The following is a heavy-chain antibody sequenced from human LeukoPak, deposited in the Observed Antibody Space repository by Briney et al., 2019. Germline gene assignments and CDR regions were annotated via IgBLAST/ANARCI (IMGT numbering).Heavy chain of an antibody. V-gene: IGHV1-69*13. D-gene: IGHD1-26*01. J-gene: IGHJ6*02. CDR3: ARWELLPSNYYGMDV. CDR2: IIPIFGTA. Sequence: ASVKVSCKASGGTFSSYAISWVRQAPGQGLEWMGGIIPIFGTANYAQKFQGRVTITADESTSTAYMELSSLRSEDTAVYYRARWELLPSNYYGMDVWGQGTTVTVSS. CDR1: GGTFSSYA.